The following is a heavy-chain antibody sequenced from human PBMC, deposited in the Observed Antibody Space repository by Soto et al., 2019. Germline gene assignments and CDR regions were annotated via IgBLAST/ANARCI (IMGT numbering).Heavy chain of an antibody. D-gene: IGHD3-16*01. V-gene: IGHV3-23*01. J-gene: IGHJ5*02. CDR3: AKGGPFTGGFDP. CDR1: GLTLRSYA. Sequence: EGQLLQSGGDLVQPGGSLRLSCAGSGLTLRSYAMTWIRQTPEKGLEWVSTITGRSAVPSYSDSVNGRFTVSRDNSKNTLYLQMNSLRPDDTAIYYCAKGGPFTGGFDPWGQGTLVTVSA. CDR2: ITGRSAVP.